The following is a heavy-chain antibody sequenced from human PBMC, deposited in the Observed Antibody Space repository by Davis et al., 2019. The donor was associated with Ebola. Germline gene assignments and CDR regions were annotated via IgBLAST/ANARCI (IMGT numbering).Heavy chain of an antibody. CDR2: ITPIFGPA. D-gene: IGHD3-16*01. CDR3: ASGGTSHRYYGMDV. CDR1: GGTFSSQA. J-gene: IGHJ6*02. V-gene: IGHV1-69*13. Sequence: AASVKVSCKASGGTFSSQAISWVRQPPGQGLEWMGGITPIFGPANYAQKFQGRVTITADESTSTAYMEVGSLRSEDTAVYYCASGGTSHRYYGMDVWGQGTTVTVSS.